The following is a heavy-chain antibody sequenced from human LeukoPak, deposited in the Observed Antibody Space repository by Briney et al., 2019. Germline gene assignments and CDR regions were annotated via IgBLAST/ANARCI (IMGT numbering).Heavy chain of an antibody. CDR3: ARSLPYEHTAVDS. D-gene: IGHD1/OR15-1a*01. CDR1: GDTVSSNTNV. V-gene: IGHV6-1*01. J-gene: IGHJ5*01. CDR2: ADDRSPWYT. Sequence: SQTLSLTCAISGDTVSSNTNVWNRNRQSPSRDLEWLRSADDRSPWYTDYAVSVKSRITINTDKSKNPFSLHLKYVSPEDTAVYYCARSLPYEHTAVDSWGQGTLVTVSS.